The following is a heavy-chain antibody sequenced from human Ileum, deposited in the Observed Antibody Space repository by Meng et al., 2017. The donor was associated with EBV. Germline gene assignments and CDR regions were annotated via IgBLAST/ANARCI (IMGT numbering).Heavy chain of an antibody. CDR2: INTNTGKP. CDR3: ARDSEAADY. J-gene: IGHJ4*02. D-gene: IGHD6-25*01. V-gene: IGHV7-4-1*02. Sequence: QVQLVHPGSELKKPGASVRISCKASGYTFTTYGMNWVRQAPGQGLEWMGWINTNTGKPTYAQGLTGRFVFSLDTSVSTAYLQISSLKAEDTAVYYCARDSEAADYWGQGTLVTVSS. CDR1: GYTFTTYG.